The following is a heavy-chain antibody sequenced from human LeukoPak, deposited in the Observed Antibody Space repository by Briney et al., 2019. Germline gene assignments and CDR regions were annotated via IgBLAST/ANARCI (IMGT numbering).Heavy chain of an antibody. CDR2: ISSSTTII. CDR1: GFTFSSYG. Sequence: PGGSLRLSCAASGFTFSSYGMNWVRQAPGKGLEWVSYISSSTTIIYYASSVKGRFTISRDNAKNSLYLQMNSLRAEDTAVYYCARRSADTATNWYFDLWGRGTLVTVSS. D-gene: IGHD5-18*01. J-gene: IGHJ2*01. V-gene: IGHV3-48*01. CDR3: ARRSADTATNWYFDL.